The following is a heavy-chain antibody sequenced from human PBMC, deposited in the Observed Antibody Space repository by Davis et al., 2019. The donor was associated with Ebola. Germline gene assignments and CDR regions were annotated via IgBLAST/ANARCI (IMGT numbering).Heavy chain of an antibody. CDR3: ARGWLRGGMDV. CDR2: TSYKSKWYN. V-gene: IGHV6-1*01. D-gene: IGHD5-18*01. Sequence: HPQTLSLTCAISVDSVPSAGWNRIRQSPSRGLEWLGRTSYKSKWYNDYAVSVKSRIIINPDTSKNQFSLQLNSVTPEDTAMYYCARGWLRGGMDVWGEGTTVTV. J-gene: IGHJ6*02. CDR1: VDSVPSAG.